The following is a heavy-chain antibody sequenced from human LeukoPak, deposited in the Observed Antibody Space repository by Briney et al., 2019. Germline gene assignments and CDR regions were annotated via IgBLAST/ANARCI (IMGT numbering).Heavy chain of an antibody. V-gene: IGHV4-59*01. CDR2: IYYSGST. J-gene: IGHJ4*02. D-gene: IGHD1-26*01. CDR1: GGSISSYY. CDR3: ARKIVGATIHYFDY. Sequence: SETLSLTCIVSGGSISSYYWSWIRQPPGKGLEWIGYIYYSGSTNYNPSLKSRVTISVDTSKNQFSLKLSSVTAADTAVYYCARKIVGATIHYFDYWGQGTLVTVSS.